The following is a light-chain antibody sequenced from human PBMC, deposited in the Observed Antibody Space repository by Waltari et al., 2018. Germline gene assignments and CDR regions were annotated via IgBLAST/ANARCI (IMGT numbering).Light chain of an antibody. CDR2: RNE. Sequence: QSVLTQPPSASGAPGQRVTISCSGSSSNIGSNIVNWYQQVPGTTPKLLISRNEQRPSGVPDRFSASKSDNTASLTISGLQAEDEADYYCCSYAGSITFWVFGGGTKLTVL. CDR3: CSYAGSITFWV. V-gene: IGLV1-44*01. J-gene: IGLJ3*02. CDR1: SSNIGSNI.